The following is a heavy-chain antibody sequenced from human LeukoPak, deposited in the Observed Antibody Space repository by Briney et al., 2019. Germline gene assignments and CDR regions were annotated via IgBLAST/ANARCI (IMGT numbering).Heavy chain of an antibody. D-gene: IGHD2-8*01. J-gene: IGHJ4*02. Sequence: GGSLRLSCAASGFTFSNYAMHWVRQAPGEGLEWVSVISYDGNNKYYADSVKGRFTISRDDSKNTLYLQMNSLRAEDTAVYYCAKDHCTNGVCYMVYWGQGTLVTVSS. CDR2: ISYDGNNK. CDR1: GFTFSNYA. V-gene: IGHV3-30-3*01. CDR3: AKDHCTNGVCYMVY.